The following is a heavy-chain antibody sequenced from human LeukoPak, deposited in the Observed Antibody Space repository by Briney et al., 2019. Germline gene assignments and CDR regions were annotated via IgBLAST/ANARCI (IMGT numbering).Heavy chain of an antibody. CDR3: AKAHGDDYFDY. D-gene: IGHD3-10*01. CDR2: TSASGSST. Sequence: PGGSLRLSCAASGFTFSSYAMSWVRQAPGKGLEWVSATSASGSSTYYADSVKGRFTISRDNAKNSLYLQMNSLRAEDTALYYCAKAHGDDYFDYWGQGTLVTVSS. J-gene: IGHJ4*02. CDR1: GFTFSSYA. V-gene: IGHV3-23*01.